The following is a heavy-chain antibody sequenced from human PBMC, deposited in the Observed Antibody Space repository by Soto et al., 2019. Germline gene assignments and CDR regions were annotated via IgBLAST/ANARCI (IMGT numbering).Heavy chain of an antibody. CDR2: INPDNGNT. J-gene: IGHJ5*02. Sequence: ASVKVSCKASGYTFTRYTMNSVRSAPGQRLDWMGWINPDNGNTKSSQKIQDIVIITRDTSASTAYMDVSSLRSEDTAVYYCARGISTGQLDHWGQGTLVTVSS. CDR1: GYTFTRYT. D-gene: IGHD2-2*01. V-gene: IGHV1-3*01. CDR3: ARGISTGQLDH.